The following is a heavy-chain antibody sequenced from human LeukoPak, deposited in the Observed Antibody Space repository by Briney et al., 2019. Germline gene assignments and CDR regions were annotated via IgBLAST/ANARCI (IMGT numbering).Heavy chain of an antibody. D-gene: IGHD3-3*01. Sequence: PGGSLRLSCAASGFTVSSNYMSWVRQAPGKGLEWVSVIYSGGSTYYADSVKGRFTISRDNSKNTLYLQMNSLRAEDTAVYYCARAGYDYDFWSGFAENAFDIWGQGTMVTVSS. CDR2: IYSGGST. CDR3: ARAGYDYDFWSGFAENAFDI. J-gene: IGHJ3*02. CDR1: GFTVSSNY. V-gene: IGHV3-53*01.